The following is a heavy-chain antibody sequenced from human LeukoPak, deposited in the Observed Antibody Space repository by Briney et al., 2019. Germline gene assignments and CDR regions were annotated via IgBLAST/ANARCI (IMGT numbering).Heavy chain of an antibody. J-gene: IGHJ4*02. CDR1: GFTFSSYG. CDR3: AKDVLRVSYYFDY. CDR2: IRYDGSNK. V-gene: IGHV3-30*02. Sequence: GGSLRLSCAASGFTFSSYGMHWVRQAPGKGLEWVAFIRYDGSNKYYADSVKGRFTISRDNSKNTLYLQMNSLRAEDTAVYYCAKDVLRVSYYFDYWGQGTLVTVSS. D-gene: IGHD3-10*01.